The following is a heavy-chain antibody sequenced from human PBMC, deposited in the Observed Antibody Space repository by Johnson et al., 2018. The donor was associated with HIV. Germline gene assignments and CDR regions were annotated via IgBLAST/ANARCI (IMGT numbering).Heavy chain of an antibody. CDR1: GFTFSSYA. Sequence: QVQLVESGGGVVQPGRSLRLSCAASGFTFSSYAMHWVRQAPGKGLEWVAVISYDGSNKYYADSVKGRFTISRDNSKNTLYLQMNSLRAEETAVYYCARSGSYGPDAFDIWGQGTMVTVSS. J-gene: IGHJ3*02. D-gene: IGHD1-26*01. CDR3: ARSGSYGPDAFDI. V-gene: IGHV3-30-3*01. CDR2: ISYDGSNK.